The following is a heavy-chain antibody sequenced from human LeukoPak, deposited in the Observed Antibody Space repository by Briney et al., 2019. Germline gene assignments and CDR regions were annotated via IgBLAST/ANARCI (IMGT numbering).Heavy chain of an antibody. Sequence: PSETLSLTCAVYGVSFSGYYWSWIRQPPGKGLEWIGEINHSGSTNYNPSLKSRVTISVDTSKNQFSLKLSSVTAADTAVYYCARGRAGYYVSSFDYWGQGTLVTVSS. V-gene: IGHV4-34*01. CDR2: INHSGST. CDR3: ARGRAGYYVSSFDY. CDR1: GVSFSGYY. D-gene: IGHD3-9*01. J-gene: IGHJ4*02.